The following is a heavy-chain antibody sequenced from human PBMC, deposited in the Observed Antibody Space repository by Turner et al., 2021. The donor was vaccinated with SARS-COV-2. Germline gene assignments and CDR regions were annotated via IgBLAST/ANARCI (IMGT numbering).Heavy chain of an antibody. CDR3: ARAYGSGSYGHYYGMDV. J-gene: IGHJ6*02. CDR2: ISAYNGNT. V-gene: IGHV1-18*01. CDR1: GHTFTSYG. Sequence: QVQLVQSGHEVKKPGASVTVSCKASGHTFTSYGITWVRQAPGQGLEWMGWISAYNGNTNDTQKLQGRVTMTTDTSTSTAYMELRSLRSDDTAVYYCARAYGSGSYGHYYGMDVWGQGTTVTVSS. D-gene: IGHD3-10*01.